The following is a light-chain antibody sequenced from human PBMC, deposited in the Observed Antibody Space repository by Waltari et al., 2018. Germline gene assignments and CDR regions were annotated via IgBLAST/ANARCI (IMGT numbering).Light chain of an antibody. CDR3: MQALRSPWT. J-gene: IGKJ1*01. Sequence: DVVMTHTPLSLPVTLGDPASISCRSSQSLIYSDGKTFLDWYLQKPGQSPQLLMYLVSKRASGVPDKFSGSGSGTDFILTISRVEAEAVGFYYCMQALRSPWTFGQGTKVEIK. CDR2: LVS. CDR1: QSLIYSDGKTF. V-gene: IGKV2-40*01.